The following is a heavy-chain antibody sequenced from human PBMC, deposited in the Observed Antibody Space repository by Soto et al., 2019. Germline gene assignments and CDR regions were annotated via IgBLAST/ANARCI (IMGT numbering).Heavy chain of an antibody. V-gene: IGHV4-59*01. Sequence: QVQLQESGPGLVKPSETLSLTCTVSGGSISSYYWSWIRQPPGKGLEWIGKIYYSGSTNYYPALKRRVTISVDTYKNQFSLKLSSVTAADTAVYYCAREGTTVDSYYYYGMDVWGQGTTVTVSS. CDR2: IYYSGST. CDR3: AREGTTVDSYYYYGMDV. CDR1: GGSISSYY. D-gene: IGHD1-1*01. J-gene: IGHJ6*02.